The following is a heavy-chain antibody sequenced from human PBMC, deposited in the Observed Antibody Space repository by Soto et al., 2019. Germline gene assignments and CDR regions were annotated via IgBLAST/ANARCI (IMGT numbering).Heavy chain of an antibody. CDR2: ISSSSSYI. CDR1: GFTFSSYS. V-gene: IGHV3-21*01. J-gene: IGHJ5*02. CDR3: ARGARSVEVPNNWFDP. D-gene: IGHD2-15*01. Sequence: PGGSLRLSCAASGFTFSSYSMNWVRQAPGKGLEWVSSISSSSSYIYYADSVKGRFTISRDNAKNSLYLQMNSLRAEDTAVYYCARGARSVEVPNNWFDPWGQGTLVTVSS.